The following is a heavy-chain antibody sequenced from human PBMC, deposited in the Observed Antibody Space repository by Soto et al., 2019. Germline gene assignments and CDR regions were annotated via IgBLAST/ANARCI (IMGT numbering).Heavy chain of an antibody. Sequence: GGSLRLSCAASGFTFSSYGMSWVRQAPGKGLEWVSAIRGSSNTTYYADSVKGRFTISRDNSKSTLYLQMNSLRAEDTAIYYCAKDVNNDILAGYYYYWGQGTLVTAPQ. V-gene: IGHV3-23*01. J-gene: IGHJ4*02. CDR1: GFTFSSYG. CDR3: AKDVNNDILAGYYYY. CDR2: IRGSSNTT. D-gene: IGHD3-9*01.